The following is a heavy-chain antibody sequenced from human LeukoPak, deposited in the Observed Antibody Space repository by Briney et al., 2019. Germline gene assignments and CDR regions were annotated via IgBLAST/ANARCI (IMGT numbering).Heavy chain of an antibody. CDR2: ISGSGGST. Sequence: QPGGSLRLSCAASGFTFSSYAMSWVRQAPGKGLEWVSAISGSGGSTYYADSVKGRFTISRDNSKNTLYLQMNSLRAEDTAVYYCAKDLTSSTSWSGAFDYWGQGTLVTVSS. CDR3: AKDLTSSTSWSGAFDY. J-gene: IGHJ4*02. D-gene: IGHD2-2*01. CDR1: GFTFSSYA. V-gene: IGHV3-23*01.